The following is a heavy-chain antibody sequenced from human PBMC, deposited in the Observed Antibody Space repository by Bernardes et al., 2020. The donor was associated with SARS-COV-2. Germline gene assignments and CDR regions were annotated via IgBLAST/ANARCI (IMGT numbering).Heavy chain of an antibody. D-gene: IGHD2-21*02. CDR1: GFTFSSYG. CDR2: ISYDGSNT. V-gene: IGHV3-30*03. Sequence: VGSLSLSCAASGFTFSSYGMHWVRQAPGKGLEWVAVISYDGSNTYYADSVKGRFTISRDNSKNTLYLQMNSMRAEDTAVYYCSRYGGNSGHAFDIWGQGIFVTVSS. CDR3: SRYGGNSGHAFDI. J-gene: IGHJ3*02.